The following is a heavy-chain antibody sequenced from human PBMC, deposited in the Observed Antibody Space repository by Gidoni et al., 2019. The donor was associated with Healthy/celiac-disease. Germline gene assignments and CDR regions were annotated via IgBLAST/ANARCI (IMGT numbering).Heavy chain of an antibody. Sequence: QVQLQESGPGLVKPSQTLSLTCTVSGGSISSGGYYWSWIRQHPGKELEWIGYIYYSGSTYYNPSLKSRVTISVDTSKNQFSLKLSSVTAADTAVYYCASTIGYCSSTSCQPTHYYYYYGMDVWGQGTTVTVSS. J-gene: IGHJ6*02. CDR2: IYYSGST. D-gene: IGHD2-2*01. CDR3: ASTIGYCSSTSCQPTHYYYYYGMDV. V-gene: IGHV4-31*03. CDR1: GGSISSGGYY.